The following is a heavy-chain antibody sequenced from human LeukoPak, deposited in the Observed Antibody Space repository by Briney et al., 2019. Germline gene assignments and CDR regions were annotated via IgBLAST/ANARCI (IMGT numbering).Heavy chain of an antibody. J-gene: IGHJ4*02. D-gene: IGHD4-17*01. CDR2: ISCSGGNT. V-gene: IGHV3-23*01. Sequence: GGSLRLSCSASGFAFSGFAMVWVRQAPGKGLEWVSSISCSGGNTYYADSVEGRFTVSRDNSKNTLYLQMNSLRAEDTALYYCARGRGGDYVPSRFDYWGQGTLVTVSS. CDR3: ARGRGGDYVPSRFDY. CDR1: GFAFSGFA.